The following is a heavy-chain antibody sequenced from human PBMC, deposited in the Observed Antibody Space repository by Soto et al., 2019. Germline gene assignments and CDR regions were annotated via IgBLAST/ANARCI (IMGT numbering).Heavy chain of an antibody. Sequence: GGSLSLSCAASGFTFSSYAMSWVRQAPGKGLEWVSASRGSGGSTYYADSVKGRFTICRDSSKNTLYLQMNSLRAEDTAVYYGAKDGVDCGDHSFDYWGQGTLVTVSS. CDR1: GFTFSSYA. V-gene: IGHV3-23*01. CDR2: SRGSGGST. CDR3: AKDGVDCGDHSFDY. J-gene: IGHJ4*02. D-gene: IGHD4-17*01.